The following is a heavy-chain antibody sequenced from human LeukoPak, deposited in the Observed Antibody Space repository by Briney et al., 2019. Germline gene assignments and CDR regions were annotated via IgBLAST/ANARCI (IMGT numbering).Heavy chain of an antibody. D-gene: IGHD3-22*01. CDR2: INPSGGST. CDR1: GYTFTSYY. V-gene: IGHV1-46*01. CDR3: ARGAYYYDTSGYYSSLFGY. Sequence: ASVKVSCKASGYTFTSYYMHWVRQAPGQGLEWMGIINPSGGSTSYAQKFQGRVTMTRDTSTSTVYMELSSLRSEDTAVYYCARGAYYYDTSGYYSSLFGYWGRGTLVTVSS. J-gene: IGHJ4*02.